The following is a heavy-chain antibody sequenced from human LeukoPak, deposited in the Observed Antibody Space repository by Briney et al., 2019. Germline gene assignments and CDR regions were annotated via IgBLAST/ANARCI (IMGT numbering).Heavy chain of an antibody. CDR3: ARASLDYYYYYMDV. CDR2: INPNSGGT. V-gene: IGHV1-2*02. J-gene: IGHJ6*03. D-gene: IGHD2-2*03. Sequence: ASVKVSCKASGYTFTGYYMHWVRQAPGQGLEWMGWINPNSGGTNYAQKFQGRVTMTRGTSISTAYMELSRLRSDDTAVYYCARASLDYYYYYMDVWGKGTTVTVSS. CDR1: GYTFTGYY.